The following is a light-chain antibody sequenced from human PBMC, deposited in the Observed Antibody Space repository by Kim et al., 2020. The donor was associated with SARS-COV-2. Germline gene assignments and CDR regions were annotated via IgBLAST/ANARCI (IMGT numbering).Light chain of an antibody. CDR2: KAS. V-gene: IGKV1-5*03. CDR3: QQYDSYSPTLT. CDR1: QSISSS. J-gene: IGKJ4*01. Sequence: DIQMTQSPSTLSASVGDRVTITCRASQSISSSLAWYQQKPGKAPNLLIYKASTLQSGVPSRFSGSGSGTEFTLTISSLQPDDFATYYCQQYDSYSPTLTFGGGTKLEIK.